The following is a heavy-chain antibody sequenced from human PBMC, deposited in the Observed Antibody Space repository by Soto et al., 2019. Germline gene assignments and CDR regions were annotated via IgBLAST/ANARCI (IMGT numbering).Heavy chain of an antibody. CDR3: AHRSFANDAFDV. V-gene: IGHV2-5*01. D-gene: IGHD3-3*01. CDR2: IYWNDDK. Sequence: QITLKESGPTPVKPPQTLTLTCTFSGFSLSTSGVGVGWIRQPPGKALEWLALIYWNDDKNYSPSLKSRLTIAKDTSKNQVVLTMTNIDPVDTATYYCAHRSFANDAFDVWGQGTMVTVSS. CDR1: GFSLSTSGVG. J-gene: IGHJ3*01.